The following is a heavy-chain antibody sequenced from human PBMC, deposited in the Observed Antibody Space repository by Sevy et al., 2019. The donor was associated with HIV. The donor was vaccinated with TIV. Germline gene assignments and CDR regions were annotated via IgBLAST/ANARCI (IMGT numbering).Heavy chain of an antibody. CDR1: GGSMNIYY. D-gene: IGHD1-20*01. V-gene: IGHV4-59*01. J-gene: IGHJ4*02. CDR3: ARVGFNWNDVDY. CDR2: IYYSGST. Sequence: SETLSLTCTVSGGSMNIYYWSWIRQPPGKGLEWIGYIYYSGSTNYNPSLKSRVTTSVDTSKNQFSLKLRSVTAADTAVYYCARVGFNWNDVDYWGQGTLVTVSS.